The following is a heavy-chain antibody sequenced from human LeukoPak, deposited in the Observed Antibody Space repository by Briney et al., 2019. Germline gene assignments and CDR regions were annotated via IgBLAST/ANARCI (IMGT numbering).Heavy chain of an antibody. V-gene: IGHV3-11*03. J-gene: IGHJ4*02. D-gene: IGHD2/OR15-2a*01. CDR2: ISSSSSYT. Sequence: GGSLRLSCAASGFTFSDYYMSWIRQAPGKGLEWVSYISSSSSYTNYADSVKGRFTISRDNAKNSLYLQMNSLKTEDSAMYYCTADLYVSSTYCHDYWGQGTLVTVSS. CDR3: TADLYVSSTYCHDY. CDR1: GFTFSDYY.